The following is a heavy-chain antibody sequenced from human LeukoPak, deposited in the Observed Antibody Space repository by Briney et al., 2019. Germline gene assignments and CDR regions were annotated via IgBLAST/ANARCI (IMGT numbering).Heavy chain of an antibody. J-gene: IGHJ4*02. V-gene: IGHV4-34*01. Sequence: SETLSLTCAVYGGSFSGYYWSWIRQPPGKGLEWIGEINHSGSTNYNPSLKSRVTISVDTSKNQFSLKLSSVTAADTAVYYCAREGGSYFNYWGQGTLVTVSS. CDR3: AREGGSYFNY. CDR2: INHSGST. D-gene: IGHD1-26*01. CDR1: GGSFSGYY.